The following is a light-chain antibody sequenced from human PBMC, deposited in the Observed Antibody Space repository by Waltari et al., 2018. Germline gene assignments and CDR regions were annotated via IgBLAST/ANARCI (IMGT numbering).Light chain of an antibody. CDR2: ASS. Sequence: SCRASQNIGHYLAWYQQKPGQAPRLLIYASSTRAADIPDRFSGSGSGADFSLTITRLEPDDFAVYYCQHHLRLPATFGQGTKV. CDR1: QNIGHY. CDR3: QHHLRLPAT. V-gene: IGKV3-20*01. J-gene: IGKJ1*01.